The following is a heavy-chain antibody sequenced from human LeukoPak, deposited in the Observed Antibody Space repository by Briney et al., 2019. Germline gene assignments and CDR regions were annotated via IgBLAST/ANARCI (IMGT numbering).Heavy chain of an antibody. Sequence: PGGSLRLSCAASELHAMTWVRQGPGKGLEWVSSISSSSSYIYYADSVKGRFTISRDNAKNSLYLQMNSLRAEDTAVYYCARAVAGTFSLFDPWGQGTLVTVSS. CDR1: ELHA. CDR2: ISSSSSYI. D-gene: IGHD6-19*01. J-gene: IGHJ5*02. CDR3: ARAVAGTFSLFDP. V-gene: IGHV3-21*01.